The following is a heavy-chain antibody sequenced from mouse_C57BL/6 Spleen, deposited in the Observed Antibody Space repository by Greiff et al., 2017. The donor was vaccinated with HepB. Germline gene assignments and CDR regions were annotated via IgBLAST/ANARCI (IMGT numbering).Heavy chain of an antibody. CDR2: IRNKANNHAT. V-gene: IGHV6-6*01. J-gene: IGHJ2*01. CDR3: TRGGYYGPFGY. CDR1: GFTFSDAW. Sequence: EVKVEESGGGLVQPGGSMKLSCAASGFTFSDAWMDWVRQSPEKGLEWVAEIRNKANNHATYYAESVKGRFTISRDDSKSSVYLQMKSLRAEDTGIYYCTRGGYYGPFGYWGQGTTLTVSS. D-gene: IGHD1-1*01.